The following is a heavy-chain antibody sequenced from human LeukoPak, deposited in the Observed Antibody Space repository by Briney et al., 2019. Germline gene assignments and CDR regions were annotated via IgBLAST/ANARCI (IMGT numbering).Heavy chain of an antibody. V-gene: IGHV1-2*02. D-gene: IGHD3-16*01. CDR3: ARLRGRLTLGDPPYGMDV. CDR2: INPNSGGT. CDR1: GYIFTDYY. Sequence: ASVKVSCKASGYIFTDYYMHWVRQAPGQGLEWMGWINPNSGGTNSAQKFQGRVTMTRDTSISTAYMELSRLRSDDTAVYYCARLRGRLTLGDPPYGMDVWGQGTTVTVSS. J-gene: IGHJ6*02.